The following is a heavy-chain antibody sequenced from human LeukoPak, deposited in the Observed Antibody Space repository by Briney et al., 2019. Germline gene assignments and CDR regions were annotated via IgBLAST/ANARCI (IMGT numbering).Heavy chain of an antibody. J-gene: IGHJ4*02. CDR1: GCSISSYY. D-gene: IGHD6-6*01. V-gene: IGHV4-59*01. CDR3: ARGVEYSSSSGLGY. Sequence: KSWETLTLTCTVSGCSISSYYWSWIRQPPGKGLEWIGYIYYSGSTNYNPSLKSRVTISVDTSKNQFSLKLSSVTAADTALYDCARGVEYSSSSGLGYWGQRTLVTVSS. CDR2: IYYSGST.